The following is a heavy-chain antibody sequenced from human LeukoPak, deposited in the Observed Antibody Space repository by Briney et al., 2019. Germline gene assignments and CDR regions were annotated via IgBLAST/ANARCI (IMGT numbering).Heavy chain of an antibody. CDR1: GGSISSGDYY. Sequence: SQTLSLTCTVSGGSISSGDYYWSWIRQPPGKSLEWIGYIYYSGSTYYNPSLKSRVTISVDTPKNQLSLKLTSVTAADTAVYYCARPYYYDSRIDPWGQGTLVTVSS. J-gene: IGHJ5*02. CDR3: ARPYYYDSRIDP. V-gene: IGHV4-30-4*01. CDR2: IYYSGST. D-gene: IGHD3-22*01.